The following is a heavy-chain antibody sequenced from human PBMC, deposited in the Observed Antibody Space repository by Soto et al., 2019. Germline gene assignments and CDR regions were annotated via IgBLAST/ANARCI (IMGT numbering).Heavy chain of an antibody. CDR3: ARDLTHSDIVVVASWFDP. J-gene: IGHJ5*02. CDR2: IKQDGSEK. V-gene: IGHV3-7*03. D-gene: IGHD2-15*01. Sequence: GSLRLSCAASGFTFSSYWMSWVRQAPGKGLEWVANIKQDGSEKYYVDSVKGRFTISRDNAKNSLYLQMNSLRAEDTAVYYCARDLTHSDIVVVASWFDPWGQGTLVTVSS. CDR1: GFTFSSYW.